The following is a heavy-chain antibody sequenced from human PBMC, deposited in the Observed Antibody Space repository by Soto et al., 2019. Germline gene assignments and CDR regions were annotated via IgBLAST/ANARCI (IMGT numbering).Heavy chain of an antibody. D-gene: IGHD2-8*02. CDR2: IYHSGST. CDR1: SGSISSSNW. CDR3: ARDQGVLVDAVTTTAFYYYYMDV. J-gene: IGHJ6*03. Sequence: PSETLSLTCAVSSGSISSSNWWSWVRQPPGKGLEWIGEIYHSGSTNYNPSLKSRVTISVDKSKNQFSLKLSSVTAADTAVYYCARDQGVLVDAVTTTAFYYYYMDVWGKGTTVTVSS. V-gene: IGHV4-4*02.